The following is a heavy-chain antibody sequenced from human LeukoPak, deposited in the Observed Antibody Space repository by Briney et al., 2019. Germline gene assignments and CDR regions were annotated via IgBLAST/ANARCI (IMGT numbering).Heavy chain of an antibody. J-gene: IGHJ5*01. Sequence: SETLSLTCTVSGGSISSYYWSWIRQPAGRGLEWIGRMYSSGSTNYNPSLKSQVTMSVDTSKNQFSLKLSAVTAADTAVYYCARDPSHSRGWFDSWGQGTLVTVSS. CDR2: MYSSGST. V-gene: IGHV4-4*07. CDR1: GGSISSYY. D-gene: IGHD6-19*01. CDR3: ARDPSHSRGWFDS.